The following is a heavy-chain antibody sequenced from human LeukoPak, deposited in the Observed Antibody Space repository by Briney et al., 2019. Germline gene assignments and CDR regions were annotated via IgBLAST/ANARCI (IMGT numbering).Heavy chain of an antibody. CDR1: GFTFSSYG. Sequence: GGSLRLSCAASGFTFSSYGMHWVRQAPGKGLEWVAVIWYDGSNKYYADSVKGRFTISRDNSKNTLYLQMNSLRAEDTAIYYCAKAGSTWSYFQHWGQGTLVTVSS. J-gene: IGHJ1*01. D-gene: IGHD6-13*01. CDR2: IWYDGSNK. V-gene: IGHV3-33*06. CDR3: AKAGSTWSYFQH.